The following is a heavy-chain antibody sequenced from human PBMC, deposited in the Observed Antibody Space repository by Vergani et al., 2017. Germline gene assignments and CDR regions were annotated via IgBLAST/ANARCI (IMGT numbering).Heavy chain of an antibody. J-gene: IGHJ4*02. Sequence: QVQLVQSGAEVKKPGSSVKVSCKASGGTFSCYAISWVRQAPGQGLEWMGGIIPIFGKANYAQKFQGRVTITADESTRTAYMELSSLRAEDTAVYYRARGSGARYYDSSGYPRGYFDYGGQGTLVTVSS. D-gene: IGHD3-22*01. CDR3: ARGSGARYYDSSGYPRGYFDY. V-gene: IGHV1-69*01. CDR2: IIPIFGKA. CDR1: GGTFSCYA.